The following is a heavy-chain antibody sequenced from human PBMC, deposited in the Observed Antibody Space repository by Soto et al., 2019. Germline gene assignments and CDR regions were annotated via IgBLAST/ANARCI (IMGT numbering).Heavy chain of an antibody. CDR3: AQRLGDYGVGRERENYFDP. CDR1: GFSLSTTGVG. CDR2: IYWDDDK. V-gene: IGHV2-5*02. Sequence: QITLKESGPTLVRPTQTLTLTCTFSGFSLSTTGVGVGWIRQPPGKALEWLALIYWDDDKRYSPSLKSRLTIDKDTSKNEVILTMSNMDPVDTATYSGAQRLGDYGVGRERENYFDPWGQGTLVTVSS. J-gene: IGHJ5*02. D-gene: IGHD2-8*01.